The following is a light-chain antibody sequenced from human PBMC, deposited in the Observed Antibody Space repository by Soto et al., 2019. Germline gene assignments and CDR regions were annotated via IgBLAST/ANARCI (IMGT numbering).Light chain of an antibody. CDR2: GAS. V-gene: IGKV3-15*01. CDR3: QQYNSYPWT. Sequence: EIVMTQSPATLSVSPGERATLSCRASQSVSSNLAWYQQKPGQAPRLLIYGASTRATGIPARFSGSGSGTDFTLTISSLQSDDFATYYCQQYNSYPWTFGQGTKVDIK. CDR1: QSVSSN. J-gene: IGKJ1*01.